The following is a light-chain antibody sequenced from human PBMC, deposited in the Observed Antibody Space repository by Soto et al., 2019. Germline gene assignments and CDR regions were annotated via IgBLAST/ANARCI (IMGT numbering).Light chain of an antibody. V-gene: IGKV3-20*01. Sequence: IVLTQSPGTLSLSPGERATLSCTARQSVSSNNLAWYQQRPGQAPRVVIYGASPRATGIPPRFSGSGSGTDFTLTISRLEPEDFAVYYCQQYGRSPFTFGPGTKVDIK. CDR1: QSVSSNN. CDR2: GAS. CDR3: QQYGRSPFT. J-gene: IGKJ3*01.